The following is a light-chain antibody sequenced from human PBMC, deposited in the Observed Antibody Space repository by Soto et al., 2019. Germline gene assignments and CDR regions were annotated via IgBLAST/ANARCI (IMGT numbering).Light chain of an antibody. CDR1: QTLTSSY. J-gene: IGKJ1*01. V-gene: IGKV3-20*01. CDR2: GAS. CDR3: QQYGSSPRT. Sequence: EIVLTHSPGTFSLSPCESVSLSFSASQTLTSSYLAWYQQKPGQAPRLLIYGASSRATGIPDRFRGSGSGTDFTLTITRLEPEDFAVYYCQQYGSSPRTFGQGTKVDIK.